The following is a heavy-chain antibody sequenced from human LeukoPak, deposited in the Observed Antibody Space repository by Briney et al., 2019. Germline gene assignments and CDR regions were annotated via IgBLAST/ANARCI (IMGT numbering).Heavy chain of an antibody. CDR2: ISGSGGST. CDR1: GFTFSSYV. D-gene: IGHD5-18*01. Sequence: GGSLRLSCAASGFTFSSYVMSWVRQAPGKGLEWVSAISGSGGSTYYADSVKGRFTISRDNSKNTLYLQMNSLRAEDTAVYYCAKGDEVDTAMVGSNWGQGTLVTVSS. J-gene: IGHJ4*02. CDR3: AKGDEVDTAMVGSN. V-gene: IGHV3-23*01.